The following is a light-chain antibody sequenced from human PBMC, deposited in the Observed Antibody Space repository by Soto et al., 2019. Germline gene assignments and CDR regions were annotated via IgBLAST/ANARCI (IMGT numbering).Light chain of an antibody. J-gene: IGKJ1*01. CDR1: QSVSSSY. CDR3: KQYGSSPT. CDR2: GAS. Sequence: ELVLTQSPGTLFLSPGERATLSCRASQSVSSSYLAWYQQKPGQAPRLLIYGASSRATGIPDRFSGSGSGTDFTLTISRLEPEDFAVYYCKQYGSSPTFGQGTKVDIK. V-gene: IGKV3-20*01.